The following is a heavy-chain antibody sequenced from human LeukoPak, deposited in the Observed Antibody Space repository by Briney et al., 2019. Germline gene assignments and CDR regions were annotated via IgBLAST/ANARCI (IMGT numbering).Heavy chain of an antibody. CDR2: IYYSGDT. CDR1: GDSIVCSNCY. CDR3: AREIDYGSGNSNWFDP. Sequence: SETLSLTCTVSGDSIVCSNCYWGWVRQPPGTGLEWIGSIYYSGDTHYNPSLRSRVTISVDTSKNQFSLKLSSVTAADTAVYYCAREIDYGSGNSNWFDPWGQGTLVTVPS. D-gene: IGHD3-10*01. V-gene: IGHV4-39*02. J-gene: IGHJ5*02.